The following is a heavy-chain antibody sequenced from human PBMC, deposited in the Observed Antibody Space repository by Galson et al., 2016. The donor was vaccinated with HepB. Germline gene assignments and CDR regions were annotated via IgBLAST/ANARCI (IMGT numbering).Heavy chain of an antibody. D-gene: IGHD6-19*01. Sequence: SLRLSCAASGFTFSSYEMNWVRQAPGKGLEWVSYISSSGNTIYYADSVKGRFTISRDNAKNTLYLQMNSLRAEDTAVYYCARDQNRHYSSGWGYYYYGLDVWGQGTTVTVSS. V-gene: IGHV3-48*03. CDR3: ARDQNRHYSSGWGYYYYGLDV. CDR2: ISSSGNTI. J-gene: IGHJ6*02. CDR1: GFTFSSYE.